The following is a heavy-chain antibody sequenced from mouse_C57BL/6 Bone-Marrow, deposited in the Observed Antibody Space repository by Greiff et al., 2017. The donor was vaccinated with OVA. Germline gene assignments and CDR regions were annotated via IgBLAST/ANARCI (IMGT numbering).Heavy chain of an antibody. CDR2: ISSGGSYT. CDR3: AGGGYGD. D-gene: IGHD2-14*01. Sequence: EVMLVESGGDLVKPGGSLKLSCAASGFTFSSYGMSWVRQTPDKRLEWVATISSGGSYTYYPDSVKGRFTISRDNAKNTLYLQMSRLKAEDTAMYYCAGGGYGDWGQGTLVTVSA. CDR1: GFTFSSYG. V-gene: IGHV5-6*02. J-gene: IGHJ3*01.